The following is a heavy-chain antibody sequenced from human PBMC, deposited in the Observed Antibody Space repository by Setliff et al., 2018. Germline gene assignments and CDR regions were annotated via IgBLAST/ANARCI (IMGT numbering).Heavy chain of an antibody. CDR2: INDSGSS. CDR1: GGSIAGGDYY. D-gene: IGHD3-16*01. Sequence: TSETLSLTCIVSGGSIAGGDYYWTWIREHPGKGLEWIGSINDSGSSYYNPSLKSRVTISLDTPKNQFFLRLRSVTPADTAVYFCARGTWGYFVYWGQGSLVTVSS. CDR3: ARGTWGYFVY. V-gene: IGHV4-31*03. J-gene: IGHJ4*02.